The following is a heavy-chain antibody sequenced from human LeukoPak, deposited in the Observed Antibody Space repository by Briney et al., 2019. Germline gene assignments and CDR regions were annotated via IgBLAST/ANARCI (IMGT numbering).Heavy chain of an antibody. V-gene: IGHV4-38-2*02. CDR2: IYHSGST. CDR3: ASPGTSSIAARDAFDI. J-gene: IGHJ3*02. CDR1: GYSVSSGYY. D-gene: IGHD6-6*01. Sequence: SETLSLTCTVSGYSVSSGYYWGWIRQPPGKGLEWIGSIYHSGSTYYNPSLKSRVTISVDTSKNQFSLKLSSVTAADTAVYYCASPGTSSIAARDAFDIWGQGTMVTVSS.